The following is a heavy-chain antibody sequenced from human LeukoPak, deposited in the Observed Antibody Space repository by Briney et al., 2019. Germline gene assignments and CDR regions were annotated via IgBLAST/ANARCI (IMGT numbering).Heavy chain of an antibody. CDR1: GFTFTTYS. J-gene: IGHJ4*02. V-gene: IGHV3-23*01. CDR3: AKNPYTYGSYYFDY. D-gene: IGHD5-18*01. CDR2: IGGSGGNK. Sequence: PGGSLRLSCAASGFTFTTYSMNWVRQAPGKGLEWVSGIGGSGGNKKYADSVKGRFTISRDNSKNTLYLQMNSLRAEDTAVYYCAKNPYTYGSYYFDYWGQGTLVTVSS.